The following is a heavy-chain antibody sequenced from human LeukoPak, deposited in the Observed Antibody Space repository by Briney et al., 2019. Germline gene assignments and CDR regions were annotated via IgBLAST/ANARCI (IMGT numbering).Heavy chain of an antibody. J-gene: IGHJ4*02. CDR3: ARDISRGSYYGSSSN. Sequence: ASVKVSCKASGYTFTGYYMHWVRQAPGQGLEWMGWINPNSGGTNYAQKFQGRVTMTRDTSISTAYMELSRLRSDDTAVYYCARDISRGSYYGSSSNWGQGTLVTVSS. CDR2: INPNSGGT. D-gene: IGHD1-26*01. CDR1: GYTFTGYY. V-gene: IGHV1-2*02.